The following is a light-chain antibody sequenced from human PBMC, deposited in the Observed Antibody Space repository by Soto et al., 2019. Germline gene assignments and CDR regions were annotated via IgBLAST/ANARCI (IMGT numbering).Light chain of an antibody. CDR1: NSDVGGYNS. J-gene: IGLJ3*02. Sequence: QSVLTQPRSVSGSPGQSVTISCTGTNSDVGGYNSVSWYQQHPGKAPKLMISAVSQRPSGVPDRFSGSKSGNTASLTISGLQADDEADYFCFSYTASDLWVFGGGTQLTVL. V-gene: IGLV2-11*01. CDR2: AVS. CDR3: FSYTASDLWV.